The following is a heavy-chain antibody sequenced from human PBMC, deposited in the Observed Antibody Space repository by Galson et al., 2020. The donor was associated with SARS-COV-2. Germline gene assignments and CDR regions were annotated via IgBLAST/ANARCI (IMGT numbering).Heavy chain of an antibody. CDR1: GGSFSNYY. J-gene: IGHJ4*02. D-gene: IGHD6-25*01. V-gene: IGHV4-34*01. CDR3: SYDPYSGALGF. CDR2: INHSGST. Sequence: SQASETLSLTCAVSGGSFSNYYWSWIRQSPGKGLEWIGEINHSGSTNYNPSLSSRVTMSLGTSKNQFSLKLSSVTAADTAVYYCSYDPYSGALGFWGQGTLVTVSS.